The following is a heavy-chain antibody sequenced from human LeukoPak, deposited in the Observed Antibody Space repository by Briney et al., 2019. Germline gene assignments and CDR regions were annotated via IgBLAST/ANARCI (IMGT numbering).Heavy chain of an antibody. Sequence: GGSLRLSCAASAFTFSNYAMHWVRQAPGKGLEWMAVISYDGSNKFYADSVKGRLTISRDNSKNTLYLQMNSLRAEDTAVYYCARDNRGGVAVAWYLDYWGQGTLVTVSS. CDR2: ISYDGSNK. V-gene: IGHV3-30-3*01. CDR1: AFTFSNYA. J-gene: IGHJ4*02. CDR3: ARDNRGGVAVAWYLDY. D-gene: IGHD6-19*01.